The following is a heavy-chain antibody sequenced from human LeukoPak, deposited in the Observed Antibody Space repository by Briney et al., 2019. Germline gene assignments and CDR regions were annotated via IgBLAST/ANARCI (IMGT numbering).Heavy chain of an antibody. Sequence: PSETLSLTCTVSGGSTSSYYWSWIRQPAGKGLEWIGRIYTSGSTNYNPSLKSRVTMSVDTSKNQFSLKLSSVTAADTAVYYCARDPLHDYGDSGSNSADYWGQGTLVTVSS. D-gene: IGHD4-17*01. CDR3: ARDPLHDYGDSGSNSADY. CDR1: GGSTSSYY. V-gene: IGHV4-4*07. J-gene: IGHJ4*02. CDR2: IYTSGST.